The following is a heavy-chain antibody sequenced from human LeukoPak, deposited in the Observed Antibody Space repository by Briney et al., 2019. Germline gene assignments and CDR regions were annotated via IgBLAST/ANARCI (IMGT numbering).Heavy chain of an antibody. Sequence: PGGSLRLSCAASGFTFSSYEMNWVRQAPGKGLEWVSYISSSGSTIYYADSVKGRFTISRDNAKNSLYLQMNSLRAEDTAVYYCARDCSGGSCYGIVCWGQGTLVTVSS. CDR1: GFTFSSYE. J-gene: IGHJ4*02. D-gene: IGHD2-15*01. CDR2: ISSSGSTI. V-gene: IGHV3-48*03. CDR3: ARDCSGGSCYGIVC.